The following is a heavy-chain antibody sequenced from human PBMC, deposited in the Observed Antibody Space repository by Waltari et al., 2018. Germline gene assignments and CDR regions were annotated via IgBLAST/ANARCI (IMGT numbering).Heavy chain of an antibody. CDR2: ISSSSSTI. J-gene: IGHJ4*02. CDR3: ARDWTGRLL. V-gene: IGHV3-48*04. Sequence: EVQLVESGGGLVQPGGSLRLSCAASGFTFSSYSMNWVRQAPGKGLEWVSYISSSSSTIYCADAVKGRFTISRDNAKNSLYLQMNSLRAEDTAVYYCARDWTGRLLWGQGTLVTVSS. D-gene: IGHD3-10*01. CDR1: GFTFSSYS.